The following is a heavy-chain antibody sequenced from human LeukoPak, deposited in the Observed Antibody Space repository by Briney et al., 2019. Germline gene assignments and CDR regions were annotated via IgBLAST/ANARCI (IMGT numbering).Heavy chain of an antibody. D-gene: IGHD2-2*01. Sequence: SETLSLTCAVYGGSFTGYYWTWIRQPPGKGLEWIGEITHGGSTNYNPSLKSRVTISIDTSKNQFSLRLTSVTAADTAVYYCARAVIPAADLDYWGQGTLVTASS. J-gene: IGHJ4*02. V-gene: IGHV4-34*01. CDR3: ARAVIPAADLDY. CDR2: ITHGGST. CDR1: GGSFTGYY.